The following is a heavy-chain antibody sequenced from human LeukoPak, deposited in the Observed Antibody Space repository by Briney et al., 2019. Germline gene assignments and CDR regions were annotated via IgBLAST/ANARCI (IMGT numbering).Heavy chain of an antibody. J-gene: IGHJ6*03. CDR2: IYYSGTS. V-gene: IGHV4-39*01. D-gene: IGHD6-13*01. CDR3: ARHGVLSSDWYNYYMDV. CDR1: GGSISSSSYY. Sequence: PSETLSLTCSVSGGSISSSSYYWGWIRQPPGKGLEWIGTIYYSGTSYYNPSLKSRVTISVDTSKNQFSLKVSSVTAADTAVYYCARHGVLSSDWYNYYMDVWGKGTTVTVSS.